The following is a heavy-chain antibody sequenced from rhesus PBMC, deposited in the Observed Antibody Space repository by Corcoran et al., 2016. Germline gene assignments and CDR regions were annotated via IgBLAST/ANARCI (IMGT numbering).Heavy chain of an antibody. CDR3: ARDRIYYYFDY. CDR2: IYVSSTST. V-gene: IGHV4S10*01. D-gene: IGHD2-2*01. J-gene: IGHJ4*01. Sequence: QVQLQESGPGVVKPSETLSLTCAVSGGSISDSYRWSWIRQPPGKGREWIGYIYVSSTSTNYNPSSKSRVTISKDPSKHQFSLKLSSVTAADTAVYYCARDRIYYYFDYWGQGVLVTVSS. CDR1: GGSISDSYR.